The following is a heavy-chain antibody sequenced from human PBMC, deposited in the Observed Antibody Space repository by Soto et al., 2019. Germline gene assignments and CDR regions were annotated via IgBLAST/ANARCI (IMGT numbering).Heavy chain of an antibody. D-gene: IGHD6-6*01. CDR1: GFTFSDYY. J-gene: IGHJ6*02. Sequence: QVQLVESGGGLVKPGGSLRLSCAASGFTFSDYYMSWIRQAPGKGLEWVSYISSSGSTIYYADSVKGRFTISRDNAKNSLNRQMNSLRAEDTAVYYCAREVYSSSLPTSYYYYGMDVWGQGTTVTVSS. V-gene: IGHV3-11*01. CDR3: AREVYSSSLPTSYYYYGMDV. CDR2: ISSSGSTI.